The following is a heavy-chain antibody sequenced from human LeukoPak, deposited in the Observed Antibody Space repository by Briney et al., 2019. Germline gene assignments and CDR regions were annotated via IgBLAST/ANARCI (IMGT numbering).Heavy chain of an antibody. D-gene: IGHD1-1*01. CDR1: GFTFSTYS. J-gene: IGHJ3*02. CDR2: ISASGDVT. CDR3: AKSLFTSATGTGRAFHI. V-gene: IGHV3-23*01. Sequence: SGGSLRLSCAASGFTFSTYSMNWVRQAPGRGLEWVSAISASGDVTFHADSVRGRFTISRDNSKSTLFLQMNDLRVEDTAKFYCAKSLFTSATGTGRAFHIWGQGTMVSVSS.